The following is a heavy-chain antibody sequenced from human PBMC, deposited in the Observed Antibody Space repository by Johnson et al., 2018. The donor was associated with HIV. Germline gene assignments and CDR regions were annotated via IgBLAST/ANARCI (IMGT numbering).Heavy chain of an antibody. CDR2: IWYEGSNK. CDR1: GFTVSSNY. D-gene: IGHD2-15*01. CDR3: AKDQGGFHI. V-gene: IGHV3-30*02. Sequence: QVQLVESGGGLVQPGGSLRLSCAGTGFTVSSNYMYWVRQAPGKGLEWVAVIWYEGSNKDYADSVKGRFTISRDNSKTTLDLQMNSLRPEDKAVYYCAKDQGGFHIWGQGTPVSVSS. J-gene: IGHJ3*02.